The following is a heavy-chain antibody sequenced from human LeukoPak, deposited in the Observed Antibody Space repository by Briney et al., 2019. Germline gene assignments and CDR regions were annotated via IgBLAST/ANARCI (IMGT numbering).Heavy chain of an antibody. D-gene: IGHD6-13*01. J-gene: IGHJ4*02. CDR2: IYYSGST. V-gene: IGHV4-39*01. Sequence: PSETLSLTCTVSGGSISINNYYWAWIRQPPGKGLEWIGSIYYSGSTYYNASLKGRVTISVDTSKNQFSLKLSSVTAADTAVYYCARLGIAAAGVVYWGQGTLVTVSS. CDR1: GGSISINNYY. CDR3: ARLGIAAAGVVY.